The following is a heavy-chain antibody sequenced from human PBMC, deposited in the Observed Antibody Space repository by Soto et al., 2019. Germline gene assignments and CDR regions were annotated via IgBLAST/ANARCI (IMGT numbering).Heavy chain of an antibody. V-gene: IGHV3-33*01. CDR2: IVSDGSAI. D-gene: IGHD3-3*02. CDR3: ARDDAFDNENGFDM. J-gene: IGHJ3*02. CDR1: GFPFSFYG. Sequence: LRLSCAVSGFPFSFYGFHWVRQSPGKGLEWLGVIVSDGSAIYHADSLEGRFFISRDNSKDILYLQMNGLRVEDTAVYYCARDDAFDNENGFDMWGQGTMVTVSS.